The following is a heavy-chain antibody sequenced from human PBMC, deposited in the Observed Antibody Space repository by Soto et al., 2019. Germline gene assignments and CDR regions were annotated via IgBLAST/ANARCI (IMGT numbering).Heavy chain of an antibody. Sequence: GGSLRLSCAASGFTFSSYSMNWVRQAPGKGLEWVSSISSSSSYIYYADSVKGRFTISRDNAKNSLYLQMNSLRAEDTAVYYCARDHTADIAVAGTDYWGQGTLVTVSS. CDR1: GFTFSSYS. V-gene: IGHV3-21*01. CDR2: ISSSSSYI. D-gene: IGHD6-19*01. J-gene: IGHJ4*02. CDR3: ARDHTADIAVAGTDY.